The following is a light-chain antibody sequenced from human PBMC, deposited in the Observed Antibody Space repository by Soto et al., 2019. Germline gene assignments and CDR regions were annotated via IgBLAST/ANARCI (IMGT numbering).Light chain of an antibody. CDR3: QHYGTSPYT. J-gene: IGKJ2*01. Sequence: EIVLTQSPGTLSLSPGERATLSCRASQSVSSSHLAWYQQKPGQAPRLLIYGASTRATGIPDRFSGSGSGTDFSLTISRLEPEDFAVYYCQHYGTSPYTFGQGTKLEI. CDR1: QSVSSSH. V-gene: IGKV3-20*01. CDR2: GAS.